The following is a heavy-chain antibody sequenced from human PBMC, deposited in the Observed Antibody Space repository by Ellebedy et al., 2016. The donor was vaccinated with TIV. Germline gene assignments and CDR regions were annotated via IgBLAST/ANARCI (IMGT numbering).Heavy chain of an antibody. CDR3: AKLDSSCYYYGRFDY. J-gene: IGHJ4*02. V-gene: IGHV3-23*01. D-gene: IGHD3-22*01. CDR2: ISSSGVST. CDR1: GFTFRNFA. Sequence: GGSLRLSCAASGFTFRNFAMTWVRQAPGKGLEWVSSISSSGVSTDYADSVRGRVTISRDNSKNTLYLQMNSLRADDLAVYYCAKLDSSCYYYGRFDYWGQGTLVTVSS.